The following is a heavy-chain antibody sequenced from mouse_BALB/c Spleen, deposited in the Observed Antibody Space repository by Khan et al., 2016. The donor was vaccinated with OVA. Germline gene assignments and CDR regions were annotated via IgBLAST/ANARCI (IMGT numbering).Heavy chain of an antibody. V-gene: IGHV3-2*02. J-gene: IGHJ2*01. CDR2: ISYSGVT. Sequence: EVQLQESGPGLVKPSQSLSLTCTVTGYSITSGYAWNWIRQFPGNKLEWMGYISYSGVTSYTPTLKSRTSITRDTSKNPSYLQLNSVTTEATATDYCARGNYYGYYFDYWGQGTTLTVSS. CDR1: GYSITSGYA. D-gene: IGHD1-1*01. CDR3: ARGNYYGYYFDY.